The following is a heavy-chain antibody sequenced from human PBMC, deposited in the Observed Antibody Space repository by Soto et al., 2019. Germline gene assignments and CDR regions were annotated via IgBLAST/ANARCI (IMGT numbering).Heavy chain of an antibody. V-gene: IGHV1-24*01. CDR3: ATESPRVTMGKNYYYYGMDV. J-gene: IGHJ6*02. D-gene: IGHD3-10*01. CDR2: FDPEDGET. Sequence: ASVKVSCKVSGYTLTELSMHWVRQAPGKGLEWMGGFDPEDGETIYAQKFQGRVTMTEDTSTDTAYMELSSLRSEDTAVYYCATESPRVTMGKNYYYYGMDVWGQGTTVTV. CDR1: GYTLTELS.